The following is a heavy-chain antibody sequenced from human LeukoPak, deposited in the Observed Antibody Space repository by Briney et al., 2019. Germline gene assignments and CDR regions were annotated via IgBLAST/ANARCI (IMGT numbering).Heavy chain of an antibody. Sequence: PSETLSLTCPVYGGSFSGYYWSWIRQPPGKGLEWIGEINHSGSTNYNPSLKSRVTISVDTSKNQFSLKLSSVTAADTAVYYCARDPDAFDIWGQGTMVTVSS. J-gene: IGHJ3*02. V-gene: IGHV4-34*01. CDR1: GGSFSGYY. CDR2: INHSGST. CDR3: ARDPDAFDI.